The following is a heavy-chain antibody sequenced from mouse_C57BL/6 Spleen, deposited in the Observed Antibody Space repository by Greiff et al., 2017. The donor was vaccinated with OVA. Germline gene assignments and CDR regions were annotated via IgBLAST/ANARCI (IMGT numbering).Heavy chain of an antibody. Sequence: EVKLVESGPGLVKPSQSLSLTCSVTGYSITSGYYWNWIRQFPGNKLEWMGYISYDGSNNYNPSLKNRISITRDTSKNQFFLKLNSVTTEDTATYYCARFTTVVATGDYWGQGTTLTVSS. D-gene: IGHD1-1*01. CDR1: GYSITSGYY. V-gene: IGHV3-6*01. CDR3: ARFTTVVATGDY. J-gene: IGHJ2*01. CDR2: ISYDGSN.